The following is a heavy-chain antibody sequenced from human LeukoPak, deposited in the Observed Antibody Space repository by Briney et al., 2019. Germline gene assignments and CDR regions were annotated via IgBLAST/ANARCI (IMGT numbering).Heavy chain of an antibody. V-gene: IGHV1-2*02. D-gene: IGHD2-15*01. J-gene: IGHJ4*02. CDR1: GYTFTGYY. CDR2: INPNSGGT. CDR3: ARAPEARRGHTPFDY. Sequence: ASVKVSCKASGYTFTGYYMHWVRQVPGQGLEWMGWINPNSGGTNYAQKFQGRVTMTRDTSISTAYMELSRLRSDDTAVYYCARAPEARRGHTPFDYWGQGTLVTVSS.